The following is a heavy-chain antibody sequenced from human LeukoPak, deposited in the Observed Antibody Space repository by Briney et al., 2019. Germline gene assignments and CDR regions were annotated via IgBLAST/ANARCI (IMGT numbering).Heavy chain of an antibody. CDR3: ARDQAAAGTYNWFDP. J-gene: IGHJ5*02. Sequence: EASVKVSCKTSGYTFTGYYIHWVRQAPGQGLEWMGWINPNSGGTNYAQKFQGRVTMTRDTSISTAYMELSRLRSDDTAVYYCARDQAAAGTYNWFDPWGQGTLVTVSS. D-gene: IGHD6-13*01. CDR2: INPNSGGT. V-gene: IGHV1-2*02. CDR1: GYTFTGYY.